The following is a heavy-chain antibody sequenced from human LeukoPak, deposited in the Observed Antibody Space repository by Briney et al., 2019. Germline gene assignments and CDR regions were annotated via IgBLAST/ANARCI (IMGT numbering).Heavy chain of an antibody. Sequence: GGSLRLSRAASGFTFSSFAISWVRQAPGQGLEWVSAISNGDRTYYVDSVKGRFTISRDNSKNTVHLQMNSLRAEDTALYYCAKESPYAVRGTGRVYYFDYWGQGALVTVSS. CDR2: ISNGDRT. V-gene: IGHV3-23*01. J-gene: IGHJ4*02. D-gene: IGHD6-19*01. CDR1: GFTFSSFA. CDR3: AKESPYAVRGTGRVYYFDY.